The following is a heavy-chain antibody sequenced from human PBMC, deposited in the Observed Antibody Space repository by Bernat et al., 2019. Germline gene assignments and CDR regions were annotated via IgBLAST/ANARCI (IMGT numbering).Heavy chain of an antibody. Sequence: QVQLVESGGGVVQPGRSLRLSCAASGFTFSSYGMHWVRQAPGKGREWVAVIWYDGSNKYYADSVKGRFTISRDNSKNTLYLQMNSLRAEDTAVYYCARDSGDAFDIWGQGTMVTVSS. CDR3: ARDSGDAFDI. J-gene: IGHJ3*02. CDR1: GFTFSSYG. CDR2: IWYDGSNK. D-gene: IGHD3-10*01. V-gene: IGHV3-33*01.